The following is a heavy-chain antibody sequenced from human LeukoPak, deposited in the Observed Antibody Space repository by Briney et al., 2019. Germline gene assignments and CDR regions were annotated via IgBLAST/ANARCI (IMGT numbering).Heavy chain of an antibody. CDR3: AKDRIENLSIAAAGTCVS. D-gene: IGHD6-13*01. CDR1: GFTFDDYA. V-gene: IGHV3-9*01. CDR2: ISWNSGSI. Sequence: PGRSLRLSCAASGFTFDDYAMHWVRQAPGKGLEWVSGISWNSGSIGYADSVKGRFTISRDNAKNSLYLQMNSLRAEDTALYYCAKDRIENLSIAAAGTCVSWGQGTLVTVSS. J-gene: IGHJ4*02.